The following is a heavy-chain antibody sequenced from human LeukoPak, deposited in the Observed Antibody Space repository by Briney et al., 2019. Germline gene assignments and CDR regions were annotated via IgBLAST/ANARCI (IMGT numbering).Heavy chain of an antibody. J-gene: IGHJ4*02. V-gene: IGHV3-48*01. Sequence: GGSLRLSCAASGFTFSSYSMNWVRQAPGKGLEWVSYISSSSSTIYYADSVKGRFTTSRDNPKNSLYLQMNSLRAEDTAVYYCARERWFGELFQYYLDYWGQGTLVTVSS. D-gene: IGHD3-10*01. CDR1: GFTFSSYS. CDR3: ARERWFGELFQYYLDY. CDR2: ISSSSSTI.